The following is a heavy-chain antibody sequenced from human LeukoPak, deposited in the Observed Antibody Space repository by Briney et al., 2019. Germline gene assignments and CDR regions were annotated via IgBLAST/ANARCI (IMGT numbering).Heavy chain of an antibody. CDR1: GGSISSGGYY. CDR2: IYYSGST. Sequence: SETLSLTCTVSGGSISSGGYYWSWIRQHPGKGLEWIGYIYYSGSTYYNPSLKSRVTISVDTSKNQFSLKLSSVPAADTAVYYCARLDDITPHWYFDLWGRGTLVTVSS. J-gene: IGHJ2*01. D-gene: IGHD3-9*01. CDR3: ARLDDITPHWYFDL. V-gene: IGHV4-31*03.